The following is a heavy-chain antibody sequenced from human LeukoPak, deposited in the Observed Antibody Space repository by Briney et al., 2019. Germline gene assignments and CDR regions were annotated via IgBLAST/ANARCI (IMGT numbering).Heavy chain of an antibody. V-gene: IGHV3-30*18. CDR3: AKDLPPDY. CDR1: GFTFSSYG. Sequence: QPGGSLRLSCAASGFTFSSYGMHWVRQAPGKGLEWVAVISYDGSNKYYADSVKGRFTISRDYSKNTLYLQMNSLRAEDTAVYYCAKDLPPDYWGQGTLVTVSS. CDR2: ISYDGSNK. J-gene: IGHJ4*02.